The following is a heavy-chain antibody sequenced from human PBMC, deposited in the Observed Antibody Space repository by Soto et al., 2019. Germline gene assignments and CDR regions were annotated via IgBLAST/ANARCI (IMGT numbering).Heavy chain of an antibody. CDR3: AHMHDSSGYFDY. CDR1: GFSLSTSGVG. CDR2: IYWNDDK. J-gene: IGHJ4*02. V-gene: IGHV2-5*01. Sequence: SGPTLVNPTQTLTLTCTFSGFSLSTSGVGVGWIRQPPGKALEWLALIYWNDDKRYSPSLKSRLTITKDTSKNQVVLTMTNIDPVDTATYYCAHMHDSSGYFDYWGQGTLVTVSS. D-gene: IGHD3-22*01.